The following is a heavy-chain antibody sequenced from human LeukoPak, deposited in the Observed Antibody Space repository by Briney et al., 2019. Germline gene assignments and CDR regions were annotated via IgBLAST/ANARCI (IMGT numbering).Heavy chain of an antibody. J-gene: IGHJ4*02. D-gene: IGHD3-10*01. CDR2: IYHSGST. CDR1: GGSISSGGYY. V-gene: IGHV4-30-2*01. CDR3: ARVTIYGSGNLFDY. Sequence: SETLSLTCTVSGGSISSGGYYWSWIRQPPGKGLEWIGYIYHSGSTYYNPSLKSRVTISVDTSKNQFPLKLSSVTAADTAVYYCARVTIYGSGNLFDYWGQGTLVTVSS.